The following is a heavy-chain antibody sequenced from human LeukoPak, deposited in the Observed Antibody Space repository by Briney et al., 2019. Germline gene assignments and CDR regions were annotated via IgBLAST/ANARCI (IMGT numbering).Heavy chain of an antibody. D-gene: IGHD3-22*01. Sequence: ASVKVSCKASGYTXTGYYMHGVRQAPGQGLEWMGWINPNSGGTNYAQKFQGRVTMTRDTSISTAYMELSRLRSDDTAVYYCARDSYYDSSGYYSSEYFQHWGQGTLVTVSS. CDR1: GYTXTGYY. J-gene: IGHJ1*01. CDR3: ARDSYYDSSGYYSSEYFQH. V-gene: IGHV1-2*02. CDR2: INPNSGGT.